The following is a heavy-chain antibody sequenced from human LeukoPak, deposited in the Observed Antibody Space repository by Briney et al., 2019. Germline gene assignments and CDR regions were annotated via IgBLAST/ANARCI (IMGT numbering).Heavy chain of an antibody. D-gene: IGHD6-19*01. V-gene: IGHV6-1*01. Sequence: SQTLSLTCAISGDSVSSDSSTWNWLRQSPSRGLEWLGRTYYRSKRSTDSAASVENRIPVKTDTSKNQFTLQPSSVTPEDTAVYYCARRGGPSSGLFDSWGQGTLVTVSS. CDR3: ARRGGPSSGLFDS. CDR2: TYYRSKRST. J-gene: IGHJ4*02. CDR1: GDSVSSDSST.